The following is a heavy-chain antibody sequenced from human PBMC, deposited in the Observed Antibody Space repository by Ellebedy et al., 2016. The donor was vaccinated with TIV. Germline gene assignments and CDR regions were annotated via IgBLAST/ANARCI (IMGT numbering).Heavy chain of an antibody. D-gene: IGHD3-10*01. CDR1: GFTFSSYA. Sequence: GGSLRLSCAASGFTFSSYAMSWVRQAPGKGLEWVSAISGSGGSTYYADSVKGRFTISRDNSKNTLYLQMNSLRAEDTAVYYCAKDQSPYYYGSGSYGEDYWGQGTLVTVSS. J-gene: IGHJ4*02. CDR2: ISGSGGST. V-gene: IGHV3-23*01. CDR3: AKDQSPYYYGSGSYGEDY.